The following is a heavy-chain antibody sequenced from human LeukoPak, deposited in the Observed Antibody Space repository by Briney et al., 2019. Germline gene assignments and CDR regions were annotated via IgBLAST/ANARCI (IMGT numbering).Heavy chain of an antibody. CDR3: ARVSPTHYYYYGMDV. CDR2: IWYDGSNK. V-gene: IGHV3-33*01. CDR1: GFTFSSYG. Sequence: GRSPRLSCAASGFTFSSYGMHWVRQAPGKGLEWVAVIWYDGSNKYYADSVKGRFTISRDNSKNTLYLQMNSLRAEDTAVYYCARVSPTHYYYYGMDVWGQGTTVTVSS. J-gene: IGHJ6*02.